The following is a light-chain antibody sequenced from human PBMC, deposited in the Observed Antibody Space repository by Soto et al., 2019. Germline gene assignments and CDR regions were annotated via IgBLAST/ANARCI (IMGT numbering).Light chain of an antibody. J-gene: IGKJ1*01. CDR2: GAS. V-gene: IGKV3-20*01. CDR1: QSVSSSY. CDR3: QQYGSSTWT. Sequence: EIVLTQSPGTLSLSPGERATLSCRASQSVSSSYLAWYQQKPGQAPRLLIYGASSRATGIPDRFSGSGSGTDFTLTISRLQPDDFATYYCQQYGSSTWTFGQGTKVDIK.